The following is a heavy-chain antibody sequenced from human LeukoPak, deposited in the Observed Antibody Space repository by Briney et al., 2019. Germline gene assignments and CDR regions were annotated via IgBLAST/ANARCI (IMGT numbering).Heavy chain of an antibody. J-gene: IGHJ4*02. CDR2: IIPIFGTA. CDR3: ARVASPTYYYDSSGYWGYYFDY. Sequence: SVKVSCKASGGTFSSYAISWVRQAPGQGLEWMGGIIPIFGTANYAQKFQGRVTITADESTSTAYMELSSLRSEDTAVYYCARVASPTYYYDSSGYWGYYFDYWGQGTLVTVSS. D-gene: IGHD3-22*01. CDR1: GGTFSSYA. V-gene: IGHV1-69*01.